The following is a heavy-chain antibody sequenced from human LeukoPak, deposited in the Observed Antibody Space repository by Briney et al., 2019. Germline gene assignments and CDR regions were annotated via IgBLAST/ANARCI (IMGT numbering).Heavy chain of an antibody. CDR2: INPNSGGT. D-gene: IGHD1-26*01. V-gene: IGHV1-2*02. Sequence: ASVKVSCKASGYTFTGYYMHWVRQAPGQGLEWMGWINPNSGGTNYAQKFQGRVTMTRDTSISTAYMELRSLRSDDTAVYYCARRKGSQRGYYGRDVWGQGTTVTVSS. J-gene: IGHJ6*02. CDR3: ARRKGSQRGYYGRDV. CDR1: GYTFTGYY.